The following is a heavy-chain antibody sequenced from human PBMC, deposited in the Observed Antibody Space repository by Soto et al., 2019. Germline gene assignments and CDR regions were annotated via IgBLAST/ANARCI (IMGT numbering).Heavy chain of an antibody. D-gene: IGHD6-13*01. Sequence: SETLSLTCTVSGGSISSYYWSWIRQPPGKGLEWIGYIYYSGSTNYNPSLKSRVTISVDTSKNQFSLKLSFVTAADTAVYYCARGKYSSRFDPWGQGTLVTVSS. CDR3: ARGKYSSRFDP. V-gene: IGHV4-59*01. CDR2: IYYSGST. CDR1: GGSISSYY. J-gene: IGHJ5*02.